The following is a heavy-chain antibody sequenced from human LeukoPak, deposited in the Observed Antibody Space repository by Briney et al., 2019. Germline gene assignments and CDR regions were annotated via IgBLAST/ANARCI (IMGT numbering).Heavy chain of an antibody. CDR1: GGSISSGSYC. J-gene: IGHJ5*02. CDR3: ARGLPARVYAKEGPGGFDP. Sequence: SETLSLTCTVSGGSISSGSYCWSWIRQPAGKGLEWIGRIYTSGSTNYNPSLKSRVTISVDTSKNQFSLKLSSVTAADTAVYYCARGLPARVYAKEGPGGFDPWGQGTLVTVSS. D-gene: IGHD2-8*01. V-gene: IGHV4-61*02. CDR2: IYTSGST.